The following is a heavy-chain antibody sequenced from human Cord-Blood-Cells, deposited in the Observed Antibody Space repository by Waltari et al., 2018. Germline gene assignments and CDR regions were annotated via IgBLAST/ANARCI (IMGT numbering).Heavy chain of an antibody. J-gene: IGHJ3*02. CDR3: ARDTRYGGNSGAFDI. Sequence: QVQLVESGGGVVQPGRSLRLSCAASGFTFSSYAMHGVRQAPGKGLEWMAVISYDGSNKYYADSVKGRFTISRDNSKNTLYLQMNSLRAEDTAVYYCARDTRYGGNSGAFDIWGQGTMVTVSS. D-gene: IGHD4-17*01. CDR1: GFTFSSYA. V-gene: IGHV3-30*04. CDR2: ISYDGSNK.